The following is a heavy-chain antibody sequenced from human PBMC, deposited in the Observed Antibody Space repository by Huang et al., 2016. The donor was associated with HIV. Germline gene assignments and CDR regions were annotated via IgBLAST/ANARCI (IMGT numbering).Heavy chain of an antibody. D-gene: IGHD6-19*01. CDR2: IKHIGKT. Sequence: QVQLRQWGAGLVKPSETLSLTCAVYGGSFSGYYWTWIRQSPGKGLEWIGEIKHIGKTNYHPSLKSLVTISKDTAKNQCSLQLTSVSAADTGVYFCAREKAADSAWYGVYYFDYWGEGALVTVTS. CDR1: GGSFSGYY. CDR3: AREKAADSAWYGVYYFDY. V-gene: IGHV4-34*01. J-gene: IGHJ4*02.